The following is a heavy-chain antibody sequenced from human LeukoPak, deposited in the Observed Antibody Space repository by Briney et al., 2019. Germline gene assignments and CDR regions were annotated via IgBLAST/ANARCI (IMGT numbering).Heavy chain of an antibody. CDR1: GFTFSSYG. J-gene: IGHJ4*02. V-gene: IGHV3-30*02. CDR2: IRHDGSKK. Sequence: GGSLRLSCGASGFTFSSYGMHWVRQGPGKGLEWVAFIRHDGSKKYHADSVKGRFTISRDNSKNTLYLQMNSLRAEDTAVYYCAKSMDFLACYLWSLDYWGQGTLVTVSS. D-gene: IGHD3-9*01. CDR3: AKSMDFLACYLWSLDY.